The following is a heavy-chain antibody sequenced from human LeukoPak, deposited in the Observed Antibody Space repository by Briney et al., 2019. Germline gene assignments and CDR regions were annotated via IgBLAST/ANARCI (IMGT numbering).Heavy chain of an antibody. CDR1: GFTFRNYA. Sequence: PGGSLRLSCPASGFTFRNYAMNWVRQAPGKGLEWVSGISGNGGSTYHADSVKGRFSISRDNSKNTLYLQMDSLRGEDTAVYYCAKDFRIGYSAHFDYWGQGALVTVSS. J-gene: IGHJ4*02. D-gene: IGHD2-21*01. CDR3: AKDFRIGYSAHFDY. CDR2: ISGNGGST. V-gene: IGHV3-23*01.